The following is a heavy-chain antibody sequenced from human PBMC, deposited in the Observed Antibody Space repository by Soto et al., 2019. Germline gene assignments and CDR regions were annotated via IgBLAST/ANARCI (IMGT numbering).Heavy chain of an antibody. J-gene: IGHJ4*02. CDR1: GFTVSSNY. CDR2: IYSGGST. V-gene: IGHV3-53*01. CDR3: ARVTDTAMVWYYFDY. D-gene: IGHD5-18*01. Sequence: GGSLRLSCAASGFTVSSNYMSWVRQAPGKGLEWVSVIYSGGSTYYADSVKGRFTISRDNSKNTLYLQMNSLRAEDTAVYYCARVTDTAMVWYYFDYWGQGTLVTVSS.